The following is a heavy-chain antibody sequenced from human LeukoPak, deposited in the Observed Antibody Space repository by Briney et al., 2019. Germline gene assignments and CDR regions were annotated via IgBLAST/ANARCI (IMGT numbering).Heavy chain of an antibody. CDR1: GGSISSGDYY. CDR2: IYYSGST. D-gene: IGHD2-15*01. J-gene: IGHJ5*02. V-gene: IGHV4-30-4*01. Sequence: SETLSLTCTVSGGSISSGDYYWSWIRQPPGKGLEWIGYIYYSGSTYYNPSLKSRVTISVDTSKNQFSLKLSSVTAADTAVYYCARGRDMGYCSGGSCYPWFDPWGQGTLVTVSS. CDR3: ARGRDMGYCSGGSCYPWFDP.